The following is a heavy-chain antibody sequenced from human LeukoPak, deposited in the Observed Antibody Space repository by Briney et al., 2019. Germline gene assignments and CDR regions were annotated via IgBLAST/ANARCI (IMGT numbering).Heavy chain of an antibody. V-gene: IGHV3-7*01. D-gene: IGHD5-12*01. Sequence: GGSLRLSCEASGFVFSNYYMSWVRQAPGKGLEWVANIKEDGSEKYYVDSVKGRFTISRDNAKNSLYLQMSSPRAEDTAVYYCARISSGYDWEPDFWGQGTLVTVSS. J-gene: IGHJ4*02. CDR3: ARISSGYDWEPDF. CDR1: GFVFSNYY. CDR2: IKEDGSEK.